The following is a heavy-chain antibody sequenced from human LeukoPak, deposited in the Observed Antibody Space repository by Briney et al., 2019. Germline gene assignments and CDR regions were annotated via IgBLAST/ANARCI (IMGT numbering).Heavy chain of an antibody. V-gene: IGHV4-61*01. CDR3: ARFTPQGYGWGGYNRFDP. CDR2: IYYSGST. D-gene: IGHD3-16*01. CDR1: GGSISSGPYY. J-gene: IGHJ5*02. Sequence: PSETLSLTCTVSGGSISSGPYYWGWIRQPPGKGLEWIGYIYYSGSTNYNPSLKSRVTISLDTSKNQFSLNLTSVTAADTAVYYCARFTPQGYGWGGYNRFDPWGQGTLVTVSS.